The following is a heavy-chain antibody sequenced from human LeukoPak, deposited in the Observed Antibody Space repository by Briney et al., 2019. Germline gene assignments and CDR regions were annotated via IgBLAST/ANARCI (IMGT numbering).Heavy chain of an antibody. CDR3: AKHLWRDLVWVGEGYYIGS. J-gene: IGHJ4*02. CDR1: SGSISSYY. Sequence: PSETLSLTCSVSSGSISSYYWSWIRQPPGKGLAYIGYIYYSGSTNYNPSLKSRVTISVDTSKNQFSLKLTSVTAADTAVYYCAKHLWRDLVWVGEGYYIGSWGQGTLVTVFS. CDR2: IYYSGST. V-gene: IGHV4-59*01. D-gene: IGHD3-10*01.